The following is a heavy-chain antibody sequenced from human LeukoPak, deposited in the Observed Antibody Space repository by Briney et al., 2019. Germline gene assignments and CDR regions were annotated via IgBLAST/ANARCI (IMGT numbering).Heavy chain of an antibody. J-gene: IGHJ5*01. CDR3: AREGMGTTFSAWFEP. CDR2: VSSDGSID. CDR1: GFTLSNYG. D-gene: IGHD1-7*01. V-gene: IGHV3-30*03. Sequence: GGSLGLSCAASGFTLSNYGMHWVRQAPGKGLEWVAVVSSDGSIDYYADSLRGRFTVSRDNSKNTMFLQFNILRPEDTAVYYCAREGMGTTFSAWFEPWGQGTLVTVSS.